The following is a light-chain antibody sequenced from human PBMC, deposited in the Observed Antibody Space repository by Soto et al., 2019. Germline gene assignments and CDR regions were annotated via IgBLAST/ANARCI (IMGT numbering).Light chain of an antibody. V-gene: IGLV2-11*01. CDR1: SSDVGGYNY. J-gene: IGLJ3*02. CDR2: DVS. CDR3: CSYAGTFTWV. Sequence: QSVLTQPRSVSGSPGQPVTISCTGTSSDVGGYNYVSWYQQHPGKAPKLIIYDVSKRPSGVPDRVSGSKSGNTASLPISGLQAEDEADYYCCSYAGTFTWVFGGGTKLTVL.